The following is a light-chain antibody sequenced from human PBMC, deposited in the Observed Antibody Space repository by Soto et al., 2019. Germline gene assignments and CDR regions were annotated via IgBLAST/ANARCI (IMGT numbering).Light chain of an antibody. V-gene: IGKV1-5*03. Sequence: DIQMSQSPSTLSASVGGRVTTTCRASRSLTRWLAWYQQKPGKAPKLLIYETSILQSGVPSRFSGSGSGTDFTLTISGLQPDDIATYYCQQYNSYSEAFGQGTKVDIK. J-gene: IGKJ1*01. CDR2: ETS. CDR3: QQYNSYSEA. CDR1: RSLTRW.